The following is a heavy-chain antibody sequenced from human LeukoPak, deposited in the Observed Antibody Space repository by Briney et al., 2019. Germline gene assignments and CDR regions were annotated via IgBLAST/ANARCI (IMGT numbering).Heavy chain of an antibody. Sequence: GGSLRLSCAASGFTFSSYGMHWVRQAPGKGLEWVAFIRYDGSNKYYADSVKGRFTISRDNSKNTLYLQMSSLRAEDTAVYYCAKDPESTPENSGYWGQGTLVTVSS. CDR1: GFTFSSYG. V-gene: IGHV3-30*02. CDR2: IRYDGSNK. D-gene: IGHD1-26*01. J-gene: IGHJ4*02. CDR3: AKDPESTPENSGY.